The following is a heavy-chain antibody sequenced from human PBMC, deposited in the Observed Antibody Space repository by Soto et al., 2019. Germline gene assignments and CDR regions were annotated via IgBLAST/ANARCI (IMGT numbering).Heavy chain of an antibody. J-gene: IGHJ4*02. CDR3: ARGQEGIVATH. V-gene: IGHV4-34*01. CDR2: IKDGGST. Sequence: QVQLQQWGAGLLKPSETLSLTCAVNGGSLTGYYWSWIRQPPGKGLEWIGEIKDGGSTNYSPSLRSRVTISADTSKSQFSLRLNSVTAADTAVYFCARGQEGIVATHWDQGTLVTVSS. D-gene: IGHD5-12*01. CDR1: GGSLTGYY.